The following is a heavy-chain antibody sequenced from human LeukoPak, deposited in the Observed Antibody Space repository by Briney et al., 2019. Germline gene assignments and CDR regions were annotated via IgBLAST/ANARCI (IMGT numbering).Heavy chain of an antibody. CDR3: ARAISGYNYGLDY. CDR2: ISGSGDST. V-gene: IGHV3-23*01. CDR1: GFTFSNYA. J-gene: IGHJ4*02. Sequence: GGSLRLSCAASGFTFSNYAMNWVRQAPGKGLEWVSAISGSGDSTYYADSVKGRFTISRDNSKNTLYLQMNSLRAEDTAVYFCARAISGYNYGLDYWGQGTLVTVSS. D-gene: IGHD5-18*01.